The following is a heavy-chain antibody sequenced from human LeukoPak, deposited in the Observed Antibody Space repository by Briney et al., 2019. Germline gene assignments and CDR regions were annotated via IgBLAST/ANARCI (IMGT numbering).Heavy chain of an antibody. Sequence: PGXXLXLSCAASGFTFSSYWMHWVRQAPGKGPVWISHISSGDGTNIGYADSVKGRFTISRDNAKNTLYLQMNSLGVEDTAVYYCTRTTGQRCFDCWGQGTQVTVSS. CDR2: ISSGDGTNI. J-gene: IGHJ4*02. V-gene: IGHV3-74*01. CDR1: GFTFSSYW. D-gene: IGHD4-11*01. CDR3: TRTTGQRCFDC.